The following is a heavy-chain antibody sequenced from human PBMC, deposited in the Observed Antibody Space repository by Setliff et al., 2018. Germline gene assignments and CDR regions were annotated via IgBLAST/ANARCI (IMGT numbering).Heavy chain of an antibody. Sequence: SETLSLTCVVYGGSFSGYYWSWIRQPPGKGLEWVGEINHSGTTNYNPSLKSRVTISVDTSKNQFSLKLNSVIAADTSVYYCARGGKFRPYYFDFWGQGTLVTVSS. V-gene: IGHV4-34*01. CDR1: GGSFSGYY. CDR3: ARGGKFRPYYFDF. J-gene: IGHJ4*02. CDR2: INHSGTT.